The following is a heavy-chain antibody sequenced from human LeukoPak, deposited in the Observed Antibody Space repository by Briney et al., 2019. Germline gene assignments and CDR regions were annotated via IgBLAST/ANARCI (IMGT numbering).Heavy chain of an antibody. CDR1: GGSISSDY. Sequence: SETLSLTCIVSGGSISSDYWSWIRQPPGKGLEWIGYIYYSGSTNYNPSLKSRATISVDTSKKQFSLKLSSVTAADTAVYYCARRSLVRTVGYYYGMDVWGQGSTVTVSS. D-gene: IGHD1-26*01. V-gene: IGHV4-59*08. CDR3: ARRSLVRTVGYYYGMDV. J-gene: IGHJ6*02. CDR2: IYYSGST.